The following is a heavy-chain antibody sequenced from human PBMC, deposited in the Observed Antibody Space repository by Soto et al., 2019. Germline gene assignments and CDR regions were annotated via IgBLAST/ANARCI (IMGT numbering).Heavy chain of an antibody. D-gene: IGHD3-16*01. CDR2: IYFNGNT. J-gene: IGHJ4*02. CDR3: ASVTFGGIVLAH. Sequence: SETLSLTCTVSGGSISSYYWTWIRQPPGKGLEWIGYIYFNGNTKYNPSLEGRLTISIDTSKKEFSLKLTSVTAADAAVYYCASVTFGGIVLAHWGQGTLVTVSS. V-gene: IGHV4-59*01. CDR1: GGSISSYY.